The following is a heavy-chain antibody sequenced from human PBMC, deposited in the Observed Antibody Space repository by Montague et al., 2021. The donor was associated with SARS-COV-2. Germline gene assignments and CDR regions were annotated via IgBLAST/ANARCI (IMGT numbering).Heavy chain of an antibody. J-gene: IGHJ5*02. CDR2: INQDGSEI. CDR1: GFTFSQYW. Sequence: SLRLSCAASGFTFSQYWMSWVRQAPGKELEWVANINQDGSEIYLVDSLKGRFSISRDNVKNSLYLQVNSLRAEDTAVYYCAGLGMLASGPNWFDPWGQGTLVTVSS. V-gene: IGHV3-7*03. D-gene: IGHD7-27*01. CDR3: AGLGMLASGPNWFDP.